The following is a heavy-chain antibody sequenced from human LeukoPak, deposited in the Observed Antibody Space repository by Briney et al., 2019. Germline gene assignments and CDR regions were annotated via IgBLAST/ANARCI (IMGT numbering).Heavy chain of an antibody. V-gene: IGHV1-69*05. CDR1: GGTFSSYA. Sequence: GASVKVSCKASGGTFSSYAISWVRQAPGQGLEWMGGIIPIFGTANYAQKFQGRVTITTDESTSTAYMELSSLRSEDTAVYYCASGRGVGATTNYYYMDVWGKGTTVTVSS. D-gene: IGHD1-26*01. CDR3: ASGRGVGATTNYYYMDV. J-gene: IGHJ6*03. CDR2: IIPIFGTA.